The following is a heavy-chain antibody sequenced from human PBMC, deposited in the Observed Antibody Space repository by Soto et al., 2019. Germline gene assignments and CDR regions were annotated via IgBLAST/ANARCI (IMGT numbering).Heavy chain of an antibody. CDR3: ARDYYYDRSGYYAGFDY. CDR2: ISSSSSYI. D-gene: IGHD3-22*01. J-gene: IGHJ4*02. V-gene: IGHV3-21*01. CDR1: EFTSCSYS. Sequence: PGGSMILSCGAAEFTSCSYSMNLVSQAPGKGLEWVSSISSSSSYIYYADSVKGRFTISRDNAKNSLYLQMNSLRAEDTAVYYCARDYYYDRSGYYAGFDYWGQGTLVTVSS.